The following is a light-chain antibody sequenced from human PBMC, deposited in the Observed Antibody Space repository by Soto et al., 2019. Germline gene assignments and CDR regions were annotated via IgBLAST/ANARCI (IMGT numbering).Light chain of an antibody. V-gene: IGLV1-44*01. Sequence: VLTQPPSASGTPGQRVTISCSGSSSNIGSNTVNWYQQLPGTAPKLLIYSNNQRPSGVPDRFSGSKSGTSASLAISGLQSEDEADYYCAAWDDSLNGPNWVFGGGTKLTVL. CDR2: SNN. CDR3: AAWDDSLNGPNWV. CDR1: SSNIGSNT. J-gene: IGLJ3*02.